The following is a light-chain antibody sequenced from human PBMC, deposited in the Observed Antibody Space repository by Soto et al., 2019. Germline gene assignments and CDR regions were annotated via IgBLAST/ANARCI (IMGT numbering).Light chain of an antibody. V-gene: IGKV3-15*01. J-gene: IGKJ5*01. Sequence: EIVLTQSPGTLSLSPVERATLSCMASQSVSSNLAWYQQKPGQAPRLLIYGASTRATGIPARFSGSGSGTEFTLTISSLQSEDFAVYYCQQYNNWPSTFGQGTRLEIK. CDR1: QSVSSN. CDR3: QQYNNWPST. CDR2: GAS.